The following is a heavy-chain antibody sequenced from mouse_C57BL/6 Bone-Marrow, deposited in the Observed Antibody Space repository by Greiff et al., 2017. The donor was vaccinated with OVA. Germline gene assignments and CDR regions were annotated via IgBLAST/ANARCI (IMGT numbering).Heavy chain of an antibody. V-gene: IGHV5-6*01. D-gene: IGHD4-1*01. CDR1: GFTFSSYG. Sequence: EVHLVASGGDLVKPGGSLKLSCAASGFTFSSYGMSWVRQTPDKRLEWVATISSGGSYTYYPDSVKGRFTISRDNAKNTLYLQMSSLKSEDTAMYYWPRPGTGPHYYAMDYWGQGTSPPVSS. CDR2: ISSGGSYT. CDR3: PRPGTGPHYYAMDY. J-gene: IGHJ4*01.